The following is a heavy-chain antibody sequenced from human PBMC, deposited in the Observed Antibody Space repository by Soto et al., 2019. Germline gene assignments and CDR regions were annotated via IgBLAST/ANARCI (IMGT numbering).Heavy chain of an antibody. CDR2: ITSSGTTV. Sequence: EVHLAESGGGLVQPGGSLRLSCAASGFTFSSYSLNWVRQAPGKGLEWVSYITSSGTTVYYADSVRGRFTISRDNAKNSLYLQMNSLRDDDTAVYYCARGSSNWAYYFDFWGQGTLVTVSS. CDR1: GFTFSSYS. J-gene: IGHJ4*02. V-gene: IGHV3-48*02. D-gene: IGHD6-13*01. CDR3: ARGSSNWAYYFDF.